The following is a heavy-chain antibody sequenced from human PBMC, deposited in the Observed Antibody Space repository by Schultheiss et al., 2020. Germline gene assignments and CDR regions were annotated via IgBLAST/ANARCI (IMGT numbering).Heavy chain of an antibody. V-gene: IGHV3-49*03. CDR1: GFTFGDYA. CDR2: IRSKAYGGTT. Sequence: GESLKISCTASGFTFGDYAMSWFRQAPGKGLEWVGFIRSKAYGGTTEYAASVKGRFTISRDDSKSIAYLQMNSLKTEDTAVYYCTMLAGPDYYYYYGMDVWGQGNTGNVSS. D-gene: IGHD6-19*01. CDR3: TMLAGPDYYYYYGMDV. J-gene: IGHJ6*02.